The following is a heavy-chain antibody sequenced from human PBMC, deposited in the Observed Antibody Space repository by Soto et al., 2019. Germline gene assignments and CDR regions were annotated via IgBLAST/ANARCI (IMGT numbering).Heavy chain of an antibody. D-gene: IGHD2-15*01. CDR3: AREFVVVVAATPAGMDV. J-gene: IGHJ6*02. CDR1: GFTFSSYW. CDR2: INSDGSST. Sequence: PGGSLRLSCAASGFTFSSYWMHWVRQAPGKGLVWVSRINSDGSSTSYADPVKGRFTISRDNAKNSLYLQMNSLRAEDTAVYYCAREFVVVVAATPAGMDVWGQGTTVTVSS. V-gene: IGHV3-74*01.